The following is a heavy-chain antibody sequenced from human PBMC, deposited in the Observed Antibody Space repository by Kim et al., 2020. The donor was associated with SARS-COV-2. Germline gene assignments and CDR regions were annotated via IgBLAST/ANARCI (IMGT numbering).Heavy chain of an antibody. Sequence: GGSLRLSCAASGFTFSSYGMHWVRQAPGKGLEWVAVISYDGSNKYYADSVKGRFTISRDNSKNTLYLQMNSLRAEDTAVYYCAKEDCSGGSCYSPYDYWGQGTLVTVSS. J-gene: IGHJ4*02. CDR2: ISYDGSNK. D-gene: IGHD2-15*01. V-gene: IGHV3-30*18. CDR1: GFTFSSYG. CDR3: AKEDCSGGSCYSPYDY.